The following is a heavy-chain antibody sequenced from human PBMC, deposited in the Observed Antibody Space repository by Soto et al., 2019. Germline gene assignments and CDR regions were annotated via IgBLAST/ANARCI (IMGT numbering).Heavy chain of an antibody. D-gene: IGHD6-6*01. CDR1: GFTFSSYE. CDR3: AGGSSTHFPNDY. J-gene: IGHJ4*02. CDR2: ISSSGSTI. V-gene: IGHV3-48*03. Sequence: PGGSLRLSCAASGFTFSSYEMHWVRQAPGKGLEWVSYISSSGSTIYYADSVKGRFTISRDNAKNSLYLQMNSLRAEDTAVYYCAGGSSTHFPNDYWGQGTLVTVSS.